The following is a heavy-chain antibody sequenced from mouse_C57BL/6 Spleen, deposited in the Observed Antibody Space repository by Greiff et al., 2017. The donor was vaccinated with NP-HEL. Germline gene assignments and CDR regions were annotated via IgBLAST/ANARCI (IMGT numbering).Heavy chain of an antibody. V-gene: IGHV1-82*01. D-gene: IGHD1-1*01. CDR2: IYPGDGDT. Sequence: VQLVESGPELVKPGASVKISCKASGYAFSSSWMNWVQQRPGKGLEWIGRIYPGDGDTNYNGKFKGKATLTADKSSSTAYMQLSSLTSADSAVYFCARSLLSLRDYFDYWGQGTTLTVSS. CDR3: ARSLLSLRDYFDY. J-gene: IGHJ2*01. CDR1: GYAFSSSW.